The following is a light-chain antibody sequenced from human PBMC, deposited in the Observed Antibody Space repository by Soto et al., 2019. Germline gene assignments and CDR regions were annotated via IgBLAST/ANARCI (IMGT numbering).Light chain of an antibody. CDR3: QQSYMDPIT. Sequence: AIRMTQSPASLSASTGDRVTITCRASQGISSYLALYQQKPGKAPKLLIYAASTLQSGVPSRFSGSGSGTDFTLSISSVQPEDFATYFCQQSYMDPITFGHGTRLEIK. CDR2: AAS. CDR1: QGISSY. J-gene: IGKJ5*01. V-gene: IGKV1-8*01.